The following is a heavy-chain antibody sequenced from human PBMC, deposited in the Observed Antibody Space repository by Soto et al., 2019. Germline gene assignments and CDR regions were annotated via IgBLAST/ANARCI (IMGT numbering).Heavy chain of an antibody. CDR3: TKAFIAVAVPDY. J-gene: IGHJ4*02. CDR2: ITGNGLNS. CDR1: GFTFHSHA. Sequence: GGSLRLSCAASGFTFHSHAMSWVRLAPGKGLEWISSITGNGLNSYYANSVKGRFTISRDNSKNTVYLQMNGLGAEDTAVYYCTKAFIAVAVPDYWGQGTLVTVSS. V-gene: IGHV3-23*01. D-gene: IGHD6-19*01.